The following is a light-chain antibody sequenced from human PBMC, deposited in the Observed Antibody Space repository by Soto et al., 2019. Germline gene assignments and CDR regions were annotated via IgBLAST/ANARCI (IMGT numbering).Light chain of an antibody. Sequence: QSALTQPASVSGSPGQSITISCTGTSSDVGGYNYVSWYQQHPGRAPKLTIYEVSNRPSGVSNRFSGSKSDNTASLTISGLQAEDEAAYYCNSYTTSSTLVFGGGTKLTVL. J-gene: IGLJ3*02. CDR2: EVS. CDR1: SSDVGGYNY. CDR3: NSYTTSSTLV. V-gene: IGLV2-14*01.